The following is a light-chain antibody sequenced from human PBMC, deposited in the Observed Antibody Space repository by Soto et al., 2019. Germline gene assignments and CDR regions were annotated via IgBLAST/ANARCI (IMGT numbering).Light chain of an antibody. CDR1: QSVSNS. CDR2: DVS. J-gene: IGKJ5*01. V-gene: IGKV3-11*01. CDR3: HQRYNWPRVT. Sequence: EIVMKQSPATLSLYTGERVTLSCRASQSVSNSLAWYQRKPGQPPRLLIYDVSNRATGIPARFSGSGSGTDFTLTITSLEPEDFAVYFCHQRYNWPRVTFGQGTRLEI.